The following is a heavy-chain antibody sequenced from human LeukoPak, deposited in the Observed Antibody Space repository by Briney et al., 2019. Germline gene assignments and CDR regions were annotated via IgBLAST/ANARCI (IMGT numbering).Heavy chain of an antibody. CDR2: IRYDGGNK. J-gene: IGHJ3*02. V-gene: IGHV3-30*02. Sequence: PGGSLRLSCAASGFTFSSYGMHWVRQAPGKGLEGVAFIRYDGGNKYYADSVKGQFTISRDNSKNTLYLQMNSLRAEDTAVYYCAKDRTTGATWGSFHIWGQGTMVTVSS. CDR3: AKDRTTGATWGSFHI. D-gene: IGHD1-1*01. CDR1: GFTFSSYG.